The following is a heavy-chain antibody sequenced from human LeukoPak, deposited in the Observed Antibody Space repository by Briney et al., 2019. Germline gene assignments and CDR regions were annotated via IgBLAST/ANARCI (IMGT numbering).Heavy chain of an antibody. D-gene: IGHD3-10*01. CDR3: ARAYGSGSSYHPDY. J-gene: IGHJ4*02. CDR2: INPNSGGT. Sequence: ASVKVSCKASGYTFTAYYMHWVRQAPGQGLEWMGWINPNSGGTNSSQKFQDRVTLTRDTSISAAYMELGSLRSDDTAIYYCARAYGSGSSYHPDYWGQGTLVTVSS. V-gene: IGHV1-2*02. CDR1: GYTFTAYY.